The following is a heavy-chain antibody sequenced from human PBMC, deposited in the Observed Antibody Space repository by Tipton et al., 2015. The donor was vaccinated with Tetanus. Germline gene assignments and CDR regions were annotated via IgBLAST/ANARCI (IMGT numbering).Heavy chain of an antibody. D-gene: IGHD6-25*01. V-gene: IGHV3-7*01. J-gene: IGHJ6*02. Sequence: SLRLSCAASGFPLSAYVMAWVRQAPGKGLEGVAHVNKDGSEKYHVASVTGRFTISRDNAKNSVFLQMNSLRVEDTAVYFCARDDGGGYLTSVYVWGQGTTVTVSS. CDR1: GFPLSAYV. CDR2: VNKDGSEK. CDR3: ARDDGGGYLTSVYV.